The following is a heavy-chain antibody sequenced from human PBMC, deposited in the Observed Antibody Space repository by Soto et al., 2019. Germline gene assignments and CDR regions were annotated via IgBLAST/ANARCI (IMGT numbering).Heavy chain of an antibody. CDR1: GFTFSSYA. Sequence: GGPLRLSCLASGFTFSSYAMHWVRQAPGKGLEYVSAISSNGGSTYYADSVKGRFTISRDNSKNTLYLQMSSLRAEDTAVYYCVKDRPILRITGTTGYLDYWRQGLLVTVS. CDR2: ISSNGGST. V-gene: IGHV3-64D*06. J-gene: IGHJ4*02. CDR3: VKDRPILRITGTTGYLDY. D-gene: IGHD1-20*01.